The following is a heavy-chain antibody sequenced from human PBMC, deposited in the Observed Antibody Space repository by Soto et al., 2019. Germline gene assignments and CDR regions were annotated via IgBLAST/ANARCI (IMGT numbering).Heavy chain of an antibody. V-gene: IGHV4-39*01. Sequence: QLQLQESGPGLVKPSETLSLTCTVSGGSISSSSYYWGWIRQPPGKGLEWIGSIYYSGSTYYNPSLKSRVTISVDTSKNQFSLKLSSVPAADAAVSSCASLYGPYGMDVWGQGTTVTVSS. J-gene: IGHJ6*02. D-gene: IGHD4-17*01. CDR3: ASLYGPYGMDV. CDR2: IYYSGST. CDR1: GGSISSSSYY.